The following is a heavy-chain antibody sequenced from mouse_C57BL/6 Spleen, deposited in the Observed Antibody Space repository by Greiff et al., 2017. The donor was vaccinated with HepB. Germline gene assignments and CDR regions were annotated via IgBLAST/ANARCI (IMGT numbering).Heavy chain of an antibody. D-gene: IGHD1-1*01. CDR1: GFNIKDDY. J-gene: IGHJ1*03. CDR3: TTGDYYGSSSCYWYFDV. Sequence: VQLQQSGAELVRPGASVKLSCTASGFNIKDDYMHWVKQRPEQGLEWIGWIDPENGDTEYASKFQGKATITADTSSNTAYLQLSSLTSEDTAVYYCTTGDYYGSSSCYWYFDVWGTGTTVTVSS. CDR2: IDPENGDT. V-gene: IGHV14-4*01.